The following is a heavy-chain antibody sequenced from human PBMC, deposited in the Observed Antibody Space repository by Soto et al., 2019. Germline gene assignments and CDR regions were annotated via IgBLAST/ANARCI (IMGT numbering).Heavy chain of an antibody. D-gene: IGHD4-17*01. CDR3: ARATDYGGNSYYYYGMDV. CDR2: IIPIFGTA. CDR1: GGTFSSYA. V-gene: IGHV1-69*13. Sequence: ASVKVSCKASGGTFSSYAIGWVRQAPGQGLEWMGGIIPIFGTANYAQKFQGRVTITADESTSTAYMELSSLRSEDTAVYYCARATDYGGNSYYYYGMDVWGQGTTVTVSS. J-gene: IGHJ6*02.